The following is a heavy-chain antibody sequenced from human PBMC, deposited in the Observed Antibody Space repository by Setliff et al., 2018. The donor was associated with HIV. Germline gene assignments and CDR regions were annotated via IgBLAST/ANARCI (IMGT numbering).Heavy chain of an antibody. J-gene: IGHJ6*02. Sequence: GGSLRLSCEGSGFTFSNYWTGWFRQAPGKGLEWVSGISGSGGTTKYADSVKGRFTISRDNSKNMLYLQMNSLRAEDTAVYYCARGGRGYSYGYYYYYYGMDVWGQGTTVTVSS. D-gene: IGHD5-18*01. CDR3: ARGGRGYSYGYYYYYYGMDV. V-gene: IGHV3-23*01. CDR1: GFTFSNYW. CDR2: ISGSGGTT.